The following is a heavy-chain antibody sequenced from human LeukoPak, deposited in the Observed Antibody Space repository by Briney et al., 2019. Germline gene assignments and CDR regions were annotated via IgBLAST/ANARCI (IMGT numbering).Heavy chain of an antibody. CDR1: GYTFTSYA. J-gene: IGHJ6*02. Sequence: ASVKVSCKASGYTFTSYAMHWVRQAPGQRLEWMGWINAGNGNTKYSQKIQGRVTITRDTSASTAYMELSSLRSEDTAVYYCARGRGGVIARYYGMDVWGQGTTVTVSS. V-gene: IGHV1-3*01. CDR3: ARGRGGVIARYYGMDV. CDR2: INAGNGNT. D-gene: IGHD3-10*01.